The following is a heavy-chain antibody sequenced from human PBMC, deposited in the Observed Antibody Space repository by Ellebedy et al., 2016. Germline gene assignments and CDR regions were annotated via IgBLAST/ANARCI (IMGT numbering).Heavy chain of an antibody. CDR2: MSSDGSDK. CDR3: AKDRTGGWSFDY. D-gene: IGHD6-19*01. CDR1: GFTFTSHY. Sequence: GGSLRLSCAASGFTFTSHYMHWVRQAPGKGLEWVAIMSSDGSDKRYADSVRGRFTISRDNFKNTLYLQMNSLRSEDTAVYYCAKDRTGGWSFDYWGQGTLVTVSS. V-gene: IGHV3-30*18. J-gene: IGHJ4*02.